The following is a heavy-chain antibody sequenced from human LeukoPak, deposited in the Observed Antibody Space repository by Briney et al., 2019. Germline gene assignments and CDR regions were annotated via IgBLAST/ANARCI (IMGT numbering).Heavy chain of an antibody. J-gene: IGHJ4*02. V-gene: IGHV3-74*01. CDR1: GFTFSSYW. CDR3: ASWRAPHPDLDFDY. Sequence: GGSLRLSCAASGFTFSSYWMHWVRQAPGKGRVWVSRINSDGSSTSYADSVKGRFTISRYNTKNTLYLQMNSLRAEDTAVYYCASWRAPHPDLDFDYWGQGTLVTVSS. D-gene: IGHD4/OR15-4a*01. CDR2: INSDGSST.